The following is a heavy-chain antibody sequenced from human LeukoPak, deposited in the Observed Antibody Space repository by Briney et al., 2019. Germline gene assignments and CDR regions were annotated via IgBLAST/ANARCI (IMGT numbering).Heavy chain of an antibody. CDR3: ASLWVDSSSVDY. D-gene: IGHD6-13*01. CDR2: INPNSGGT. Sequence: ASVTASCKASGYTFTGYYMHWVRQAPGQGLEWMGWINPNSGGTNYAQKFQGRVTMTRDTSISTAYMELSRLRSDDTAMYYCASLWVDSSSVDYWGQGTLVTVSS. V-gene: IGHV1-2*02. CDR1: GYTFTGYY. J-gene: IGHJ4*02.